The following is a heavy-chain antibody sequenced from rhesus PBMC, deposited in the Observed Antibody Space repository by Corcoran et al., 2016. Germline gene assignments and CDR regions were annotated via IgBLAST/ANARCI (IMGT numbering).Heavy chain of an antibody. CDR1: GGSISRHY. CDR3: ARHLDV. Sequence: QVQLQESGPGLVKPLETLSLTCAVSGGSISRHYWSWIRQAPGKGLEWIGYIYGSGSSTNYNPSLKSRVTLSVDTSKNQLSLKLSSVTAADTAVYYCARHLDVWGRGVLVTVSS. V-gene: IGHV4S11*01. CDR2: IYGSGSST. J-gene: IGHJ5-2*02.